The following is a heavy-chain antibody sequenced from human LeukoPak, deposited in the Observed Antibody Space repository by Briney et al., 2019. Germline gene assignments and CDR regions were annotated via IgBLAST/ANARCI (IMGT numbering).Heavy chain of an antibody. CDR2: FYYSGST. J-gene: IGHJ4*02. Sequence: PSETLSLTCSVSGGSVSSGGYYWSWIRQPPGKGLECIGYFYYSGSTNYNPSLKSRVTISVDTSKNQFSLKLCSVTAADTAVYYCARGSGWYEFDYWGQGTLVTVSS. CDR1: GGSVSSGGYY. CDR3: ARGSGWYEFDY. D-gene: IGHD6-19*01. V-gene: IGHV4-61*08.